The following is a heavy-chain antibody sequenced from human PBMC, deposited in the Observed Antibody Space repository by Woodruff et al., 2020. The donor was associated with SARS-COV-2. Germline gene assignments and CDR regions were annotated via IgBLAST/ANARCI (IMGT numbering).Heavy chain of an antibody. Sequence: AVISYDGRNKYYADSVRGRFTISRDNSKNTLFVQMNSLRAEDTAVYYCARGGCSGVGCHPVPDFDHWG. J-gene: IGHJ4*01. CDR2: ISYDGRNK. CDR3: ARGGCSGVGCHPVPDFDH. D-gene: IGHD2-15*01. V-gene: IGHV3-30*01.